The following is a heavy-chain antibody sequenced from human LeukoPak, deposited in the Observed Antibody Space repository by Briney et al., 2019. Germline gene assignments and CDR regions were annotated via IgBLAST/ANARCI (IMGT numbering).Heavy chain of an antibody. CDR1: GFTFDDYA. V-gene: IGHV3-9*01. J-gene: IGHJ4*02. CDR3: AKDGGRWLQPYYFDY. D-gene: IGHD5-24*01. CDR2: ISWNSGSI. Sequence: GGSLRLSCAASGFTFDDYAMHWVRQAPGKGLEWVSGISWNSGSIGYADSVKGRFTISRDNAKNSLYLQMNSLRAEDTALYYCAKDGGRWLQPYYFDYWGQGTLVTVSS.